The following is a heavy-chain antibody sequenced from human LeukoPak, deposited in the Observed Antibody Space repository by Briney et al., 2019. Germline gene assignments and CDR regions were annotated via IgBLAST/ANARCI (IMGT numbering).Heavy chain of an antibody. CDR3: ARGSRRFWSGYCHWFDP. CDR2: INHSGST. D-gene: IGHD3-3*01. V-gene: IGHV4-34*01. J-gene: IGHJ5*02. Sequence: SETLSLTCAVYGGSLSGYYWSWIRQPPGKGLEWIGEINHSGSTNYNPSLKSRVTISVDTSKNQFSLKLSSVTAADTAVYYCARGSRRFWSGYCHWFDPWGQGTLVTVSS. CDR1: GGSLSGYY.